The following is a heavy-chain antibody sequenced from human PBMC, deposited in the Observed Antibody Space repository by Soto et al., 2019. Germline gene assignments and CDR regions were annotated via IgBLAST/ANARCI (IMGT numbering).Heavy chain of an antibody. Sequence: QVPLVQSGAEVKKPGASVKVSCKASGYTFTSYAMHWVRQAPGQRLEWMGWINAGNGNTKYSQKFQGRVTITRDTSASTAYMELSSLRSEDTAVYYCARGRYGGFGVVAGVHYYYGMDVWGQGTTVTVSS. V-gene: IGHV1-3*01. D-gene: IGHD3-3*01. CDR3: ARGRYGGFGVVAGVHYYYGMDV. CDR2: INAGNGNT. CDR1: GYTFTSYA. J-gene: IGHJ6*02.